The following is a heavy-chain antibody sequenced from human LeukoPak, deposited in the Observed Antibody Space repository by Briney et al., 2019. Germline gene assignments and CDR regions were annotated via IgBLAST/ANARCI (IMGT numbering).Heavy chain of an antibody. V-gene: IGHV3-7*01. D-gene: IGHD3-22*01. Sequence: PGGSLRLSCAASGFTFSSYGMSWVRQAPGKGLEWVANIKQDGSEKYYVDSVKGRFTISRDNAKNSLYLQMNSLRAEDTAVYYCARVTYRYSSGSYPLIYADYWGQGTLVTVSS. CDR1: GFTFSSYG. J-gene: IGHJ4*02. CDR2: IKQDGSEK. CDR3: ARVTYRYSSGSYPLIYADY.